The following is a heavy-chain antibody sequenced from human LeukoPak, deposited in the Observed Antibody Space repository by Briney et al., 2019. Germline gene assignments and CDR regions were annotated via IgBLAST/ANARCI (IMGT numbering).Heavy chain of an antibody. Sequence: ASVKVSCKASGGTFSSYAISWVRQAPGQGLEWMGRIIPILGIANYAQKFQGRVTITADKSTSTAYMELSSLRSEDTAVYYCARDGDGVSAIDAFDIWGQGTMVTVSS. D-gene: IGHD5-24*01. CDR2: IIPILGIA. CDR1: GGTFSSYA. CDR3: ARDGDGVSAIDAFDI. V-gene: IGHV1-69*04. J-gene: IGHJ3*02.